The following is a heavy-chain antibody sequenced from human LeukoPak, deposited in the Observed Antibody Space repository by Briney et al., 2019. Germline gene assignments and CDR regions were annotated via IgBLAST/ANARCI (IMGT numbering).Heavy chain of an antibody. D-gene: IGHD2-2*02. J-gene: IGHJ3*01. CDR2: INGVGSST. CDR1: GFTLSSNW. V-gene: IGHV3-74*01. CDR3: AMKAVPRPRLYDAFDF. Sequence: GGSLRLSCVASGFTLSSNWMHWVRQAPGKGLVWLSRINGVGSSTPYADSVKGRFTISRDNSKNTLYLQMNSLRADDTAVYYCAMKAVPRPRLYDAFDFWGQGTVVTVSS.